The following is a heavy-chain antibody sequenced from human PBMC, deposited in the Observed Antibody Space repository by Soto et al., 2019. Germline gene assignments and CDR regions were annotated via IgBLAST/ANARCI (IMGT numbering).Heavy chain of an antibody. CDR3: ARHPALNTIFGVVKYCFDY. V-gene: IGHV4-39*01. CDR2: IYYSGST. J-gene: IGHJ4*02. Sequence: QLQLQESGPGLVKPSETLSLTCTVSGGSISSSSYYWGWIRQPPGKGLEWIGSIYYSGSTYYNPSLKSRVTISVDTYKNQFSLKLSSVTAADTAVYYCARHPALNTIFGVVKYCFDYWGQGTLVTVSS. CDR1: GGSISSSSYY. D-gene: IGHD3-3*01.